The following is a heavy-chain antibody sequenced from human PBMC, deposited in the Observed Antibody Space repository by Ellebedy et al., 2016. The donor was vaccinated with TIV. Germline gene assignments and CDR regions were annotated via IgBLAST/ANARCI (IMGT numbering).Heavy chain of an antibody. CDR1: GFTFSDYY. V-gene: IGHV3-11*06. J-gene: IGHJ4*02. CDR2: ISSSSTYI. Sequence: PGGSLRLSCAASGFTFSDYYMSWIRQAPGKGLEWISYISSSSTYINYADSVKGRFTISRDNAKDSLYLEMNSLRAEDTAVYFCVRDSSTWYDESEIPSDHWGQGTLVTVSS. CDR3: VRDSSTWYDESEIPSDH. D-gene: IGHD6-13*01.